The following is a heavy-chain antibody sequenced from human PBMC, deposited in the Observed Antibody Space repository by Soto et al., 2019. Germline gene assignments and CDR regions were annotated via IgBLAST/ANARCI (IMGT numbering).Heavy chain of an antibody. J-gene: IGHJ1*01. CDR1: GGTFGTNT. V-gene: IGHV1-69*02. CDR2: TMPIVGVA. Sequence: QVQLVQSGAEVKKPGSSVKVSCKASGGTFGTNTFSWVRQAPGHGPEWMGTTMPIVGVAQYVQKFQGRVTISAHMSTSAAYVELLALKSDGTSVGYGARERETRSGGRGLCAGASWGQ. D-gene: IGHD3-16*01. CDR3: ARERETRSGGRGLCAGAS.